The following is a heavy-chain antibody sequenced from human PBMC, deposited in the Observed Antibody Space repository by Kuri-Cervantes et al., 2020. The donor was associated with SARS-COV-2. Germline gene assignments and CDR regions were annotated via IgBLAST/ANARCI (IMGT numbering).Heavy chain of an antibody. Sequence: SVKVSCKASGGTFSSYAISWVRQAPGQGLECMGGIIPIFGTANYAQKFQGRVTITTDESTSTAYMELSSLRSEDAAVYYCARSGYSYGNDYWGQGTLVTVSS. D-gene: IGHD5-18*01. J-gene: IGHJ4*02. CDR2: IIPIFGTA. CDR1: GGTFSSYA. V-gene: IGHV1-69*05. CDR3: ARSGYSYGNDY.